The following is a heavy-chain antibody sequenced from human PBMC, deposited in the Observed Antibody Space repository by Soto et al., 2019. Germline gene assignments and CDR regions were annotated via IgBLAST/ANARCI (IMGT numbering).Heavy chain of an antibody. J-gene: IGHJ6*02. CDR2: IYPGDSDT. D-gene: IGHD3-3*01. Sequence: PLQSLKICWNGSEDRLTSYLSCCVRPMPGKGLEWMGIIYPGDSDTRYSPSFQGQVTISADKSISTAYLQWSSLKASDTAMYYCASQSLYYDFWSGLDVWGQGTTVTVSS. CDR1: EDRLTSYL. V-gene: IGHV5-51*01. CDR3: ASQSLYYDFWSGLDV.